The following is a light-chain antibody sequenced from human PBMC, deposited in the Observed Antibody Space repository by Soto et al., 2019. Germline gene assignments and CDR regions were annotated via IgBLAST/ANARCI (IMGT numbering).Light chain of an antibody. Sequence: EIGWTQSPGTLYLSPGERATLSCRASQSVSSNYLAWYQQKRGQAPRLLIYAASARATGIPDRFSGSGSGTDFTLTISRLEPEDFAVYFCQLYGSSPPRYTFGQGTKLEIK. V-gene: IGKV3-20*01. CDR3: QLYGSSPPRYT. J-gene: IGKJ2*01. CDR1: QSVSSNY. CDR2: AAS.